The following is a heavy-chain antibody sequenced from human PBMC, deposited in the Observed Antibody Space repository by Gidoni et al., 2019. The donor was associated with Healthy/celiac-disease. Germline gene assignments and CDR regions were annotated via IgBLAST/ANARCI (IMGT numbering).Heavy chain of an antibody. CDR3: ARDSGRYCSSTSCQMDV. D-gene: IGHD2-2*01. J-gene: IGHJ6*02. V-gene: IGHV4-31*03. Sequence: QVQLQESGPGRVKPSQTLSLTCTVSGGSISSGGYYWSWIRQHPGKGLEWIGYIYSSGSTYYHPSLKSRVTISVDTSKNQFSLKLSSVTAADTAVYYCARDSGRYCSSTSCQMDVWGQGTTVTVSS. CDR2: IYSSGST. CDR1: GGSISSGGYY.